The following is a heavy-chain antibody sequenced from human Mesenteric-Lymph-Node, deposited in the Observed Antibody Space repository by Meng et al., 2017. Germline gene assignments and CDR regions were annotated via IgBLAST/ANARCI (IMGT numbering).Heavy chain of an antibody. V-gene: IGHV3-30*01. J-gene: IGHJ6*02. CDR3: ARDPNYYYAMDV. CDR1: GFTFSNFA. CDR2: ISYDGTNK. Sequence: GGSLRLSCAASGFTFSNFAMHWVRQAPDKGLEWVAVISYDGTNKYYADSVKGRFTISRDNSKNTLYLQMNSLRAEDTAVYYCARDPNYYYAMDVWGQGTTVTVSS.